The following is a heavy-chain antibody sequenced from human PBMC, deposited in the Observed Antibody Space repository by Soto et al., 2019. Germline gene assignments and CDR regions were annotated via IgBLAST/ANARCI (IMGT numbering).Heavy chain of an antibody. CDR1: GGSISSYY. CDR2: IYYSGST. J-gene: IGHJ6*03. Sequence: SETLSLTCTVSGGSISSYYWRWIRQPPGKGLEWIGYIYYSGSTNYNPSLKSRVTISVDTSKNQFSLKLSSVTAADTAVYYCARLHPYYYYYYMDVWGKGTSVTVSS. CDR3: ARLHPYYYYYYMDV. V-gene: IGHV4-59*08.